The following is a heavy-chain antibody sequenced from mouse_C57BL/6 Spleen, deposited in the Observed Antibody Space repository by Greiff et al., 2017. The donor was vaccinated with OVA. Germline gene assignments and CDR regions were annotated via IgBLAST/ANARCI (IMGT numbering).Heavy chain of an antibody. CDR3: YEYRFAY. D-gene: IGHD2-4*01. CDR2: INPSTGGT. V-gene: IGHV1-42*01. Sequence: EVQLQQSGPELVKPGASVKISCKASGYSFTGYYMNWVKQSPEKSLEWIGEINPSTGGTTYNQKCKAKATLTVDKSSSTAYMQLKSLTSEDSAVYYCYEYRFAYWGQGTLVTVSA. J-gene: IGHJ3*01. CDR1: GYSFTGYY.